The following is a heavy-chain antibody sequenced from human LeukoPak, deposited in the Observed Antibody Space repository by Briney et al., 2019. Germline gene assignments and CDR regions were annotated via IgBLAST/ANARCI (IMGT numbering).Heavy chain of an antibody. V-gene: IGHV3-7*03. Sequence: GGSLRLSCAASGFIFSNYCMTWVRQTPGKGLEWVANVKQDGSEKDYVDSVKGRFTISRDNAKNSLYLQMNSLRAEDTGVYYCARGTDFDASGYVGYWGQGTLVTVSS. CDR1: GFIFSNYC. CDR2: VKQDGSEK. D-gene: IGHD3-22*01. CDR3: ARGTDFDASGYVGY. J-gene: IGHJ4*02.